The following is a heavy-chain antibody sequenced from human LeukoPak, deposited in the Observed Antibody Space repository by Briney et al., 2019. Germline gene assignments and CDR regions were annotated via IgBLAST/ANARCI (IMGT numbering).Heavy chain of an antibody. CDR1: GGSISSSNYY. Sequence: SETLSLTCTVSGGSISSSNYYWGWIRQPPGKGLEWIGSFYNSGSTYYNPSLTSRVTISVDRSKNQFSLKLSSVTAADTAVYYCARGGLFWSGYSHFDYWGQGTLVTVSS. CDR2: FYNSGST. CDR3: ARGGLFWSGYSHFDY. V-gene: IGHV4-39*07. J-gene: IGHJ4*02. D-gene: IGHD3-3*01.